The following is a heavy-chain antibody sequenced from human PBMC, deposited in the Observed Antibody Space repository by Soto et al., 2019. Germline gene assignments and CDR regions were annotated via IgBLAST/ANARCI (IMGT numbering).Heavy chain of an antibody. J-gene: IGHJ4*02. V-gene: IGHV3-30*18. D-gene: IGHD3-22*01. CDR2: ISYDGSDT. CDR3: AKDLGVYYDSRGYHYRHFEC. Sequence: QVQLVESGGDVVQPGRSLRLSCAASGLTFSSYGIHWVRQAPGKGLEWVAVISYDGSDTYFADSVRGRFTISRDNSKKTLYLQMNRLRVEDTAVYYCAKDLGVYYDSRGYHYRHFECWGQGTRVTVSS. CDR1: GLTFSSYG.